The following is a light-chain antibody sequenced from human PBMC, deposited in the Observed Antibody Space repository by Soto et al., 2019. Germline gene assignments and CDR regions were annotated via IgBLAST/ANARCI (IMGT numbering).Light chain of an antibody. Sequence: QSALTQPASVSGSPGQSITISCTGTSSDIGGYKYVSWYQQHPGKAPKLIIYEVTNRPSGVSDRFSASKSGTSASLAITGLQAEDEADYYCQSYDSILSGLIFGEGTKLTVL. CDR1: SSDIGGYKY. V-gene: IGLV2-14*01. J-gene: IGLJ2*01. CDR3: QSYDSILSGLI. CDR2: EVT.